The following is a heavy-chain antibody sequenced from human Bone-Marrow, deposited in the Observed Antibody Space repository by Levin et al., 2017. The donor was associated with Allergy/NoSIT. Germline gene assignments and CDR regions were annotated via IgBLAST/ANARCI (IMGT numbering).Heavy chain of an antibody. V-gene: IGHV3-30-3*01. D-gene: IGHD3-3*01. CDR2: VSYDGSDE. Sequence: SCAASGFTSSVFAMHWVRQAPGKGLQWVASVSYDGSDEFIADSVQGRFTVSRDNSKDRVYLRMKSLRPEDTAVYFCARDVWCGNLSGRSSGLGLWGQGTTVNVSS. CDR1: GFTSSVFA. CDR3: ARDVWCGNLSGRSSGLGL. J-gene: IGHJ6*02.